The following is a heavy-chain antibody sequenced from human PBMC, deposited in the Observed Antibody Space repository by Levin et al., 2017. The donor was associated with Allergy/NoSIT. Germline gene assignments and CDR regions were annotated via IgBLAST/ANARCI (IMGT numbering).Heavy chain of an antibody. CDR2: ISTPSGNT. CDR3: ASVPVVVARVAGFDI. CDR1: GYTFTTYS. J-gene: IGHJ3*02. D-gene: IGHD2-15*01. Sequence: PGGSLRLSCKASGYTFTTYSITWVRQAPGQGLEWMGWISTPSGNTHYAQKVQGRITLTTDTSTTTAYMELRSLTSDDTAVYFCASVPVVVARVAGFDIWGQGTMVTVSS. V-gene: IGHV1-18*01.